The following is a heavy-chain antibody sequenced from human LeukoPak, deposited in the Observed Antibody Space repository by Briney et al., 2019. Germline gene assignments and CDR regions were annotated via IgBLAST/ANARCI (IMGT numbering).Heavy chain of an antibody. V-gene: IGHV1-2*02. CDR3: ARGGEVVIQPDFDY. CDR2: INPNSGGT. D-gene: IGHD3-22*01. J-gene: IGHJ4*02. CDR1: GYTFTGYY. Sequence: ASVKVSRKASGYTFTGYYMHWVRQAPGQGLEWMGWINPNSGGTNYAQKFQGRVTMTRDTSISTAYMELSRLRSDDTAVYYCARGGEVVIQPDFDYWGQGTLVTVSS.